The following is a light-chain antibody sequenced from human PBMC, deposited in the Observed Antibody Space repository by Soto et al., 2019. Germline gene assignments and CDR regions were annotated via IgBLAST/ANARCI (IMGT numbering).Light chain of an antibody. CDR3: QQAYAFPT. J-gene: IGKJ4*01. V-gene: IGKV1-12*01. CDR2: DVS. CDR1: QDVGTS. Sequence: DIQMTQSPSSVSASVGDTVIITCRASQDVGTSLAWLQQKPGTAPKLLIYDVSTLEREVPSRFSGTGSGTDFTFIINNLQPEEFATYYCQQAYAFPTFGGGTKVHI.